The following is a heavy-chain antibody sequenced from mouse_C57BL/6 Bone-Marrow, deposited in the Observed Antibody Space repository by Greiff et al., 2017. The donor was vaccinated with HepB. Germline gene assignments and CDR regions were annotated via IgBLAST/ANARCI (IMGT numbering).Heavy chain of an antibody. J-gene: IGHJ2*01. CDR3: ARSDYYGSSYVDY. Sequence: VKLQQPGAELVKPGASVKMSCKASGYTFTSYWITWVKQRPGQGLEWIGDIYPGSGSTNYNEKFKSKATLTVDTSSSTAYMQLSSLTSEDSAVYYCARSDYYGSSYVDYWGQGTTLTVSS. CDR2: IYPGSGST. V-gene: IGHV1-55*01. D-gene: IGHD1-1*01. CDR1: GYTFTSYW.